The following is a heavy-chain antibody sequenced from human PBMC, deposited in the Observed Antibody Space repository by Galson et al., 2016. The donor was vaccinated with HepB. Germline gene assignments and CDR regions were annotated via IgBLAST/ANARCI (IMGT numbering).Heavy chain of an antibody. CDR2: INPNSGGT. CDR3: AREYYYGSGSYWGNWFDP. Sequence: SVKVSCKASGYTFTGYYMHWVRRAPGQGLEWMGRINPNSGGTSYAQKFQGRVTMTRDTSISTASMELSSLRSDDTAVYYCAREYYYGSGSYWGNWFDPWGQGTLVTVSS. CDR1: GYTFTGYY. J-gene: IGHJ5*02. D-gene: IGHD3-10*01. V-gene: IGHV1-2*06.